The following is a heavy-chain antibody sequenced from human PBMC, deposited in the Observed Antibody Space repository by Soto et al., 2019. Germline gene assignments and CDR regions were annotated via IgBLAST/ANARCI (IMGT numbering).Heavy chain of an antibody. V-gene: IGHV3-23*01. CDR1: GFTFTSYA. CDR2: ISSSGGST. J-gene: IGHJ6*03. Sequence: EVQLLESGGGLVQPGGSLRLSCAASGFTFTSYAMNWVRQAPGKGLEWVSGISSSGGSTHYADSVKGRFTISRDNSKNTLYLQMNSLRAEDTAGYYCAKGLPRGGSYYYYYMDVWGKGTTVTVSS. CDR3: AKGLPRGGSYYYYYMDV. D-gene: IGHD2-15*01.